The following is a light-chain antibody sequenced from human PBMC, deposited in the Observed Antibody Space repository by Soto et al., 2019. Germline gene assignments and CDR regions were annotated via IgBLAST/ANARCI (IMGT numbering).Light chain of an antibody. V-gene: IGKV3-15*01. CDR1: QSVSSN. J-gene: IGKJ2*01. Sequence: EIVMTQSPATLSVSPGERATLSCRASQSVSSNLAWYQQKPGQAPRLLIYGASTRATGIPARFSGRGSGTEFTLTISSLQPEDCAVYYCQQCNDRPHTFGQGTKLEIK. CDR2: GAS. CDR3: QQCNDRPHT.